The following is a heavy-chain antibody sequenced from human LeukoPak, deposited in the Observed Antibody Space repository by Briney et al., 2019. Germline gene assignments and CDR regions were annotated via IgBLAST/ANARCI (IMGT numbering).Heavy chain of an antibody. J-gene: IGHJ4*02. CDR1: GGSIGSSSYY. Sequence: SETLSLTCTVSGGSIGSSSYYWGWIRQPPGKGLEWIGSIYYSGSTYYNPSLKSRVTISVDTSKNQFSLKLSSVTAADTAVYYCARFSPARAFDYWGQGTLVTVSS. CDR2: IYYSGST. D-gene: IGHD2/OR15-2a*01. V-gene: IGHV4-39*01. CDR3: ARFSPARAFDY.